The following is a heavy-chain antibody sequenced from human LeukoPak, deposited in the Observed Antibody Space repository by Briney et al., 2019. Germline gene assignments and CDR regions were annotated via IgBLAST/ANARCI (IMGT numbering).Heavy chain of an antibody. CDR3: ASDGGYAHSQGY. Sequence: SVKVSCKASGGTFSSYAISWVRQAPGQGLEWMGGIIPIFGTANYAQEFQGRVTIAADKSTSTAYMELSSLRSEDTAVYYCASDGGYAHSQGYWGQGTLVTVSS. D-gene: IGHD5-12*01. V-gene: IGHV1-69*06. J-gene: IGHJ4*02. CDR1: GGTFSSYA. CDR2: IIPIFGTA.